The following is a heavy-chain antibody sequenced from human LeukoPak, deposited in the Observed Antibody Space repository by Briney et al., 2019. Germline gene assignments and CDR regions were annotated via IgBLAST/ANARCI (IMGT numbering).Heavy chain of an antibody. J-gene: IGHJ6*02. V-gene: IGHV4-39*01. D-gene: IGHD4-23*01. CDR3: ARHPVEDYYYYYGMDV. Sequence: SETLSLTCTVSGGSISSSSYYWGWIRQPPGKGLEWIGSIYYSGSTYYNPSLKSRVTISVDTSKNQFSLKLSSVTAAGTAVYYCARHPVEDYYYYYGMDVWGQGTTVTVSS. CDR1: GGSISSSSYY. CDR2: IYYSGST.